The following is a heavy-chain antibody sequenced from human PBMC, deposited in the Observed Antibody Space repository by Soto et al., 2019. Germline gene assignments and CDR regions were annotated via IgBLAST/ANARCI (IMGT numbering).Heavy chain of an antibody. D-gene: IGHD6-25*01. V-gene: IGHV1-69*13. CDR1: GGTFSSYA. CDR2: IIPIFGTA. CDR3: ALDQRAAGPFDY. Sequence: GASVKVSCKASGGTFSSYAISWVRQAPGQGLEWMGGIIPIFGTANYAQKFQGRVTITADESTSTAYMELSSLRSEDTAVYYCALDQRAAGPFDYWGQGTLVTVSS. J-gene: IGHJ4*02.